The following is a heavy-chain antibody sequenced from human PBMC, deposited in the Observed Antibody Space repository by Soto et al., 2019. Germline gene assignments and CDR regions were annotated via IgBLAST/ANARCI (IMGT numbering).Heavy chain of an antibody. Sequence: GSLLLSCTASGLILTDARINLVLQPPGKELEWVGRIRSNIDGGTTDYAAPVKGRFAVSRDDSRNVVYLQMNSLTTEDTAIYYCTTDYQLGTVVVRFDYRGHGTPIAVSS. CDR2: IRSNIDGGTT. CDR1: GLILTDAR. J-gene: IGHJ4*01. V-gene: IGHV3-15*07. D-gene: IGHD2-15*01. CDR3: TTDYQLGTVVVRFDY.